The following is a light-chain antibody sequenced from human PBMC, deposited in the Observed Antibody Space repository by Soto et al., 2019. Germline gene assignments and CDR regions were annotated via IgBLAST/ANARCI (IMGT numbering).Light chain of an antibody. CDR3: QEYNGNSGLT. V-gene: IGKV1-5*03. Sequence: DIQMTQSPSTLSASVGDRVTITCRASQNIRSWLAWYQQKPGKAPELLIYSASGLESGVPSRFSGSGFWTEFTLTISSLQPDDFATYYCQEYNGNSGLTFGGGTKVEIK. CDR2: SAS. CDR1: QNIRSW. J-gene: IGKJ4*01.